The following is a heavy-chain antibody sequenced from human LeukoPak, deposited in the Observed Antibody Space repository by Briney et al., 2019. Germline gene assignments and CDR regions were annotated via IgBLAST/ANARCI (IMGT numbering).Heavy chain of an antibody. D-gene: IGHD6-13*01. Sequence: GGSLRLSCAASGFTFSDYYMSWLRQAPGKGREGVSYISSSSYTNYADSVKGRFTISRDNAKNSLYLQMNSLRAEDTAVYYCARDLGYSSSWLDYWGQGTLVTVSS. CDR1: GFTFSDYY. CDR3: ARDLGYSSSWLDY. V-gene: IGHV3-11*06. J-gene: IGHJ4*02. CDR2: ISSSSYT.